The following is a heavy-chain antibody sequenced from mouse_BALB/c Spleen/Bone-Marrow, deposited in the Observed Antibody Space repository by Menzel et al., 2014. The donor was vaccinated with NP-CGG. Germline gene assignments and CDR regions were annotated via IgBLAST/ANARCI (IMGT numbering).Heavy chain of an antibody. Sequence: VQLQQSGPELVKPGASVKMSCKASGYTFTSYVMHWVKQKPGQGLEWIGYINPYNDGTKYNEKFKGKATLTSDKSSSAAYMELSSLTSEDSAVYYCARSLYGYDWYFDVWGAGPTVSVSS. CDR1: GYTFTSYV. CDR2: INPYNDGT. D-gene: IGHD2-2*01. J-gene: IGHJ1*01. V-gene: IGHV1-14*01. CDR3: ARSLYGYDWYFDV.